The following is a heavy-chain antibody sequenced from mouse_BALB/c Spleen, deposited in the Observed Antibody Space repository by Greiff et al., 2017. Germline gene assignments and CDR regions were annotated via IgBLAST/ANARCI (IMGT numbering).Heavy chain of an antibody. J-gene: IGHJ4*01. CDR2: IYPYNGGT. D-gene: IGHD2-10*02. CDR3: ALYGNYDYYAMDY. V-gene: IGHV1S29*02. Sequence: EVQLQQSGPELVKPGASVKISCKASGYTFTDYNMHWVKQSHGKSLEWIGYIYPYNGGTGYNQKFKSKATLTVDNSSSTAYMELRSLTSEDSAVYYCALYGNYDYYAMDYWGQGTSVTVSS. CDR1: GYTFTDYN.